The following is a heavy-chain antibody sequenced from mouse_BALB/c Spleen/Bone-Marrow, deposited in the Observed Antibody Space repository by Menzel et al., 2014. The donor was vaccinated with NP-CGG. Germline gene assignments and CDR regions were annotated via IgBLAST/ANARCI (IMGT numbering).Heavy chain of an antibody. CDR3: ARGLGFFDY. CDR2: INSNGDST. CDR1: GFTFSSYG. V-gene: IGHV5-6-3*01. J-gene: IGHJ2*01. D-gene: IGHD4-1*01. Sequence: DVMLVESGGGLVQPGGSLKLSCAASGFTFSSYGMSWVRQTPDKRLELVATINSNGDSTYYPDSVKGRFTISRDNAKNTLYLQMSSLKSEDTAMYYCARGLGFFDYWGQGTTRTVSS.